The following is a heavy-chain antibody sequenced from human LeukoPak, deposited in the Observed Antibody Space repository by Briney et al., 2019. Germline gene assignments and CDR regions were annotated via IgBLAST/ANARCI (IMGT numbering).Heavy chain of an antibody. CDR3: ARFGLRYMVRTFDY. V-gene: IGHV3-66*01. D-gene: IGHD3-10*01. J-gene: IGHJ4*02. Sequence: GGSLRLSCAASGFTVSSNYMSWVRQAPGKGLEWVSVIYSGGSTYYADSVKGRFTISRDNSKNTLYLQMNSLRAEDTAVYYCARFGLRYMVRTFDYWGQGTLVTVSS. CDR1: GFTVSSNY. CDR2: IYSGGST.